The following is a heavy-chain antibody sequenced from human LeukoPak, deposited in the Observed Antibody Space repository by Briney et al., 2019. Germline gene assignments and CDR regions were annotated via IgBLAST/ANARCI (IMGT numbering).Heavy chain of an antibody. V-gene: IGHV3-48*03. CDR1: GFTFSSYE. D-gene: IGHD2-2*01. Sequence: GGSLRLSCAASGFTFSSYEMNWIRQAPGKGLEWLSHISSSGSTKYYANSVKGRFTISRDNAKNSLYLQMNSLRAEDTAVYYCARGFVVVPAAMPMELDYWGQGTLVTVSS. CDR3: ARGFVVVPAAMPMELDY. J-gene: IGHJ4*02. CDR2: ISSSGSTK.